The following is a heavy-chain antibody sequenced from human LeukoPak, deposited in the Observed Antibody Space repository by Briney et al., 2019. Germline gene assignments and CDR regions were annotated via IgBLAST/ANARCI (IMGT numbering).Heavy chain of an antibody. CDR2: IYHSGST. CDR3: ARCSRYEGAIDY. CDR1: GYSISSGYY. J-gene: IGHJ4*02. V-gene: IGHV4-38-2*02. D-gene: IGHD2-15*01. Sequence: SETLSPTCTVSGYSISSGYYWGWIRQPPGKGLEWIGSIYHSGSTYYNPSLKSRVTISVDTSKNQFSLKLSSVTAADTAVYYCARCSRYEGAIDYWGQGTLVTVSS.